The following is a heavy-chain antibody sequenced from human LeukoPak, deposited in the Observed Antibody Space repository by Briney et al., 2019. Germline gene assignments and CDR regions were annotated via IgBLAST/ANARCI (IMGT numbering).Heavy chain of an antibody. CDR2: IIPTFGTA. CDR1: GGTFSSYA. D-gene: IGHD4-11*01. CDR3: ARRASNFDHTYYYYGMDV. V-gene: IGHV1-69*13. J-gene: IGHJ6*02. Sequence: GASVKVSCKASGGTFSSYAISWVRQAPGQGLEWMGGIIPTFGTANYAQKFQGRVTITADESTSTAYMELSSLRSEDTAVYYCARRASNFDHTYYYYGMDVWGQGTTVTVSS.